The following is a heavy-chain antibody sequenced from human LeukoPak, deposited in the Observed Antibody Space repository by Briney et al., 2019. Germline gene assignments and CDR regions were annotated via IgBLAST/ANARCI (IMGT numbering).Heavy chain of an antibody. D-gene: IGHD3-3*01. CDR1: GYTFTGYY. CDR3: ARATPKNYDFWSGYHAPSQEIDY. Sequence: AAVKDSCKASGYTFTGYYMHWVRQARGQGLEWMGWINPNSGGTNYAQKFQGRVTMTRDTSISTAYMALSRLRSDDTAVYYCARATPKNYDFWSGYHAPSQEIDYWGQGTLVTVSS. CDR2: INPNSGGT. V-gene: IGHV1-2*02. J-gene: IGHJ4*02.